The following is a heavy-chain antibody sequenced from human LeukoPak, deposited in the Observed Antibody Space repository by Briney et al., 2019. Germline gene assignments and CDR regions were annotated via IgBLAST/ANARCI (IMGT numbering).Heavy chain of an antibody. CDR1: GGSISSYY. CDR2: IYTSGST. J-gene: IGHJ6*03. D-gene: IGHD5-12*01. CDR3: AREIRGCIPYYYYMDV. Sequence: SETLSLTCTVSGGSISSYYWSWIRQPAGKGLEWIGRIYTSGSTNYNPSLKSRVTMSVDTSKNQFSLKLSSVTAADTAVYYCAREIRGCIPYYYYMDVCGKGTTVTVSS. V-gene: IGHV4-4*07.